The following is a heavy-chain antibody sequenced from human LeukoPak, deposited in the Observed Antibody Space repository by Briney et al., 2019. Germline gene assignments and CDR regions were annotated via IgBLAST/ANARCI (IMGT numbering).Heavy chain of an antibody. CDR3: AKDGYGSGGRWFDP. J-gene: IGHJ5*02. CDR1: GFTFSSYN. CDR2: ITSSSTYK. Sequence: GGSLRLSCAASGFTFSSYNTNWVRQAPGKGLEWVSSITSSSTYKYYADSVKGRFTISRDKSKNTLYLQMNSLRAEDSAVYFCAKDGYGSGGRWFDPWGRGTLVTVSS. V-gene: IGHV3-21*04. D-gene: IGHD3-10*01.